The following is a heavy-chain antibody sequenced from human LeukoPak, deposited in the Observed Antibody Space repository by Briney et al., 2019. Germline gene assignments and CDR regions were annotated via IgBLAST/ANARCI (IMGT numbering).Heavy chain of an antibody. CDR2: ISAYNGNT. J-gene: IGHJ4*02. Sequence: ASVKVSCKASGYTFTSYGISWVRQAPGQGLEWMGWISAYNGNTNYAQKLQGRVTMTTDTSTSTAYMELRSLRSDDTAVYYCARDQDTVTTSSSDYWGQGTLVTVSS. D-gene: IGHD4-17*01. CDR3: ARDQDTVTTSSSDY. CDR1: GYTFTSYG. V-gene: IGHV1-18*01.